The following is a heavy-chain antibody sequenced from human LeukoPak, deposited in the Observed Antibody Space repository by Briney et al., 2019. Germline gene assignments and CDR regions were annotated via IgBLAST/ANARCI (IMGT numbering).Heavy chain of an antibody. J-gene: IGHJ4*02. CDR1: GFTFSSHG. CDR2: IVGSGVTT. V-gene: IGHV3-23*01. Sequence: TGGTLRVSCAASGFTFSSHGMNWVRQAPGKGLEWVSGIVGSGVTTYYADSVKGRFTISRDNSKNTLYLHMNGLRVEDTAIYYCARDERWIQFNYWGQGTLVTVSS. D-gene: IGHD5-18*01. CDR3: ARDERWIQFNY.